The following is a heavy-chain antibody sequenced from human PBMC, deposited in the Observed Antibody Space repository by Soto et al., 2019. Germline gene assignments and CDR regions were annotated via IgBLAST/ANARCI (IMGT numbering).Heavy chain of an antibody. V-gene: IGHV4-30-2*01. CDR1: GGSFSRGGSS. Sequence: QLQLQESGSGLVKLSQTLSLTCAVSGGSFSRGGSSWSGIRQPPGKDLQWIGYIYHSGSTYYNPSLKSRVTISVDRSKNQFSLKLSSVTAADTAVYYCARVPDRWGQGTLVTVSS. CDR3: ARVPDR. D-gene: IGHD2-2*01. CDR2: IYHSGST. J-gene: IGHJ5*02.